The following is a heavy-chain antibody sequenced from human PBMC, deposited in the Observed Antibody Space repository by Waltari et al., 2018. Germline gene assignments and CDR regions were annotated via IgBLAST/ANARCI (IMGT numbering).Heavy chain of an antibody. D-gene: IGHD3-10*01. V-gene: IGHV3-30*18. Sequence: QVQLVESGGGVVQPGMSLRLSCAASGFSLSHFGMHWVRQAPGKGLGWVALASCDGSTTYYADSVRGRFTISRDNSKNTLYLDINTLRVDDTAIYYCAKDAFGNTYLDHWGQGTLVTVSS. J-gene: IGHJ5*02. CDR1: GFSLSHFG. CDR2: ASCDGSTT. CDR3: AKDAFGNTYLDH.